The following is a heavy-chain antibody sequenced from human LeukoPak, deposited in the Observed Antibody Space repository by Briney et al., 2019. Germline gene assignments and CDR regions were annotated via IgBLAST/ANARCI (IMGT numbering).Heavy chain of an antibody. J-gene: IGHJ4*02. D-gene: IGHD3-10*01. V-gene: IGHV4-59*01. CDR1: GGSISSYY. CDR2: IYYSGST. Sequence: SETLSLTCTVSGGSISSYYGSWIRQPPGKGLEWIGYIYYSGSTNYNPSLKSRVTISVDTSKNQFSLKLSSVTAADTADYYCAREPYGSGTFDYWGQGTLVTVSA. CDR3: AREPYGSGTFDY.